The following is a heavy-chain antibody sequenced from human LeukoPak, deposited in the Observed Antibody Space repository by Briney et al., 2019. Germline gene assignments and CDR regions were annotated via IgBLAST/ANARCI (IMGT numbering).Heavy chain of an antibody. V-gene: IGHV3-23*01. Sequence: GGSLRPSCAASGLTFSTYAMSWVRQAPGKGLEWVSAISGSGGSTYYADSVKGRFTISRDNSKNTLYLQMNSLRAEDMAVYYCANRGFDYWGQGTLVTVSS. CDR2: ISGSGGST. D-gene: IGHD3-10*01. J-gene: IGHJ4*02. CDR1: GLTFSTYA. CDR3: ANRGFDY.